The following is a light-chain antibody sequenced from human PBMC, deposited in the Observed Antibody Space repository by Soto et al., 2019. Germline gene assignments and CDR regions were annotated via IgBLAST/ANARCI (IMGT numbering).Light chain of an antibody. J-gene: IGLJ1*01. CDR2: EVS. V-gene: IGLV2-8*01. CDR3: SSYAGSNIPYV. CDR1: SSDVGGYNY. Sequence: QSALTQPPSASGSPGQSVTISCTGTSSDVGGYNYVSWYQQHPGKAPKLMIYEVSKRPSGVPDRFSGSKSGYTASLTVSGLQAEDEADYYCSSYAGSNIPYVFGTGTKVTVL.